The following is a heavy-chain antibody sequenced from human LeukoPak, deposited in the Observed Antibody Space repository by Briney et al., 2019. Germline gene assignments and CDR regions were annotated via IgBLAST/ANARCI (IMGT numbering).Heavy chain of an antibody. Sequence: GGSLRLSCAASGFTFSSYVMSWARQAPGKGLEWVSAISGSGSGTYNADSVKGRFTISRDNSKNTLYLQTNSLRAEDTAVYYCARRGAAGTYYFDYWGQGTLVTVSS. J-gene: IGHJ4*02. CDR2: ISGSGSGT. CDR3: ARRGAAGTYYFDY. D-gene: IGHD6-13*01. V-gene: IGHV3-23*01. CDR1: GFTFSSYV.